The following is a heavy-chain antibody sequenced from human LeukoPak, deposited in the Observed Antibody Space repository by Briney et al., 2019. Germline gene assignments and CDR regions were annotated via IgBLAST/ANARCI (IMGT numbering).Heavy chain of an antibody. CDR2: INPNSGGT. V-gene: IGHV1-2*02. CDR1: GYTFTSYY. Sequence: GASVKVSCKASGYTFTSYYMHWVRQAPGQGLEWMGWINPNSGGTNYAQKFQGRVTMTRDTSISTAYMELSRLRSDDTAVYYCARVAEVWFGELLDYWGQGTLVTVSS. J-gene: IGHJ4*02. CDR3: ARVAEVWFGELLDY. D-gene: IGHD3-10*01.